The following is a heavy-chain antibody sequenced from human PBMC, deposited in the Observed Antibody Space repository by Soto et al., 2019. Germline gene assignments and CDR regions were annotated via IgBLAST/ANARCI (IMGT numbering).Heavy chain of an antibody. J-gene: IGHJ4*02. V-gene: IGHV3-21*01. CDR3: AREDSIIIPAVSDF. CDR2: ISKSDYA. CDR1: GFAFNNYG. Sequence: GGSLRLSCTVSGFAFNNYGINWVRQAPGKGLEWVSSISKSDYAYYSDSVKGRFAISRDNAKSSVSLQMNTLRVEDTAVYYCAREDSIIIPAVSDFWGQGTLVTAPQ. D-gene: IGHD2-2*01.